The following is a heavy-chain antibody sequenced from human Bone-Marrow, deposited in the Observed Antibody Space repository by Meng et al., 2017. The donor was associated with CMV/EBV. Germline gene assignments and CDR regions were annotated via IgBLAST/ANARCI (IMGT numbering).Heavy chain of an antibody. CDR3: ARESSPNWFDP. V-gene: IGHV1-46*01. J-gene: IGHJ5*02. CDR1: GYTFTGYY. D-gene: IGHD6-6*01. Sequence: ASVKVSCKASGYTFTGYYMHWVRQAPGQGLEWMGIINPSGGSTSYAQKFQGRVTMTRDTSTSTVYMELSSLRSEDTAVYYCARESSPNWFDPWGQGTLVTVSS. CDR2: INPSGGST.